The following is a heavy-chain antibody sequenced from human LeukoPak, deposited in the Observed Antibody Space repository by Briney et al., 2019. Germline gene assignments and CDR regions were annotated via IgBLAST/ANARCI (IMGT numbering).Heavy chain of an antibody. V-gene: IGHV1-18*01. CDR3: AREGPPYGSSTSCDDNWFDP. CDR1: GYTFTSYG. D-gene: IGHD2-2*01. Sequence: ASVRVSCKASGYTFTSYGISWVRQAPGQGLEWMGWISPYNGNTNYAQKLQGRVTMTTDTSTSTAYMDLRSLRSDDTAVYYCAREGPPYGSSTSCDDNWFDPWGQGTLVTVSS. J-gene: IGHJ5*02. CDR2: ISPYNGNT.